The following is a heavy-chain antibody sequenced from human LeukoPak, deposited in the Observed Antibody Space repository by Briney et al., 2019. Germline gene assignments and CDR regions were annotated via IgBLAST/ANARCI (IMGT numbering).Heavy chain of an antibody. J-gene: IGHJ4*02. CDR1: GIYFSSHG. CDR2: ITSSGGTI. D-gene: IGHD5-12*01. V-gene: IGHV3-48*03. CDR3: ASGGNDDY. Sequence: GGTLRLSCAASGIYFSSHGMHWVRQAPGKGLEWVSQITSSGGTIHYADSVQGRFTISRDNAKNSLYLEMNSLRAEDTAVYYCASGGNDDYWGQGILVTVSS.